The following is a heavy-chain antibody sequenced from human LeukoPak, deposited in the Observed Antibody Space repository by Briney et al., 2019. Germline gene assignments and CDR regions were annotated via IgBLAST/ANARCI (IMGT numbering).Heavy chain of an antibody. D-gene: IGHD5-18*01. V-gene: IGHV3-23*01. CDR2: ISGSGGST. CDR1: GFTFSSYA. CDR3: ARDRADGYNYGDYFDN. Sequence: GGSLRLSCAASGFTFSSYAMNWVRQAPGKGLEWVSAISGSGGSTYYADSVKGRFTISRDNSKNTVYLQMDSLRAEDTAVYYCARDRADGYNYGDYFDNWGQGTLVTVSS. J-gene: IGHJ4*02.